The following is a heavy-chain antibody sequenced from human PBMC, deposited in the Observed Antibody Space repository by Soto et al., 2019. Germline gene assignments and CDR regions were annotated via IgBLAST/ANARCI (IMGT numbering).Heavy chain of an antibody. CDR3: ARVGATKYYYYYYGMDV. CDR2: ISYDGSNK. D-gene: IGHD1-26*01. J-gene: IGHJ6*02. CDR1: GFTFSSYS. V-gene: IGHV3-30-3*01. Sequence: PXGSLRLSCAVSGFTFSSYSMRWVRQAPGKGLEWVAVISYDGSNKYYADSVKGRFTITRDNSKNTLYLQMNRLRAEDTAVYYCARVGATKYYYYYYGMDVWGQGTTVTVSS.